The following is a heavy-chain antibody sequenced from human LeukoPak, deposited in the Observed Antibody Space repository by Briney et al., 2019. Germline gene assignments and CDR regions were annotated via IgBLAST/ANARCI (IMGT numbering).Heavy chain of an antibody. CDR3: AKAASLYSSGWYLEGDCYFDY. CDR1: GFTCSRYD. Sequence: GGSLRRSCAASGFTCSRYDRSWVRQAPGKGREWVSAISGRGGSTYYADSVKGRFTISRDNSKTTLYLRMNSLRAEDTAVYYCAKAASLYSSGWYLEGDCYFDYWGQGTLVTVSS. D-gene: IGHD6-19*01. V-gene: IGHV3-23*01. J-gene: IGHJ4*02. CDR2: ISGRGGST.